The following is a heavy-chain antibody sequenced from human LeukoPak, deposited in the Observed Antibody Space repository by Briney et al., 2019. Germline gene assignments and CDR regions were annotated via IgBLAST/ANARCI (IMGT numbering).Heavy chain of an antibody. Sequence: GSSVKVSCKASGGTFSSYAISWVRQAPGQGLEWMGRIIPIFGTANYAQKFQGRVTITTDESTSTAYMELSSLRSEVTAVYYCARDGNIGYSGYDYFDYWGQGTLVTVSS. D-gene: IGHD5-12*01. V-gene: IGHV1-69*05. CDR2: IIPIFGTA. CDR1: GGTFSSYA. J-gene: IGHJ4*02. CDR3: ARDGNIGYSGYDYFDY.